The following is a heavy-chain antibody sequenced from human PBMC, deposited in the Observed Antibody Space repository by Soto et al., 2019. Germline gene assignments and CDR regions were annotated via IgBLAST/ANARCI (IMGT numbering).Heavy chain of an antibody. D-gene: IGHD6-6*01. CDR1: GFTFSNYA. V-gene: IGHV3-23*01. J-gene: IGHJ5*02. CDR2: ISGSGDNT. CDR3: ARGLAARTMLYNWFDP. Sequence: GGSLRLSCIVSGFTFSNYAMNWVRQAPGKGLEWVSAISGSGDNTDYAGSVKGRFTISRDSSKNTLYLQMNSLRAEDTAVYYCARGLAARTMLYNWFDPWGQGTLVTVSS.